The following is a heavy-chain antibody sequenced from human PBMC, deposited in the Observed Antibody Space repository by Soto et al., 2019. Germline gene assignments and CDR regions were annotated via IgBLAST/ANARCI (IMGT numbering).Heavy chain of an antibody. CDR3: ANDHYRMDV. CDR1: GFTLSSYA. J-gene: IGHJ6*02. V-gene: IGHV3-23*01. Sequence: PGGSLRLSCAASGFTLSSYAMSWVRQAPGKGPEWVSALSGRGDSTNYADSVKGRFTISRHNSKNTLFLQMNSLRAEDTAVYYCANDHYRMDVSGQGTTVSVFS. CDR2: LSGRGDST.